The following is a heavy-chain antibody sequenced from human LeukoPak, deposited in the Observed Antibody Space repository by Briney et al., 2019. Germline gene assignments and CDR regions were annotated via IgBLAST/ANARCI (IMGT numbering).Heavy chain of an antibody. CDR2: ISGSGGST. Sequence: GGSLRLSCAASGFTFSSYAMSWVRQAPGKGLEWVSVISGSGGSTYYADSVKGRFTISRDNSKNTLYLQMNSLSAEDTAVYYCAKNPWWYYYDSSGYYPFDYWGQGTLVTVSS. D-gene: IGHD3-22*01. CDR1: GFTFSSYA. J-gene: IGHJ4*02. V-gene: IGHV3-23*01. CDR3: AKNPWWYYYDSSGYYPFDY.